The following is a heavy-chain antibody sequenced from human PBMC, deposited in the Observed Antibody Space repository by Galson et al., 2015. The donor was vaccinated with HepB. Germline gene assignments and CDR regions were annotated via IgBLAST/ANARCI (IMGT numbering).Heavy chain of an antibody. CDR3: ASAGAASHYYYYMDV. CDR1: GFTFSSYS. V-gene: IGHV3-21*01. J-gene: IGHJ6*03. CDR2: ISSSSSYI. Sequence: SLRLSCAASGFTFSSYSMNWVRQAPGKGLEWVSSISSSSSYIYYADSVKGRFTISRDNAKNSLYLQMNSLRAEDTAVYYCASAGAASHYYYYMDVWGKGTTVTVSS. D-gene: IGHD6-25*01.